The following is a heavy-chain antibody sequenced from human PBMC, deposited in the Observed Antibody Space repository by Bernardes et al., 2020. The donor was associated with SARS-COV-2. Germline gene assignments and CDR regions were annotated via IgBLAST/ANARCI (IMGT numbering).Heavy chain of an antibody. CDR2: ISGDSGSI. D-gene: IGHD2-15*01. V-gene: IGHV3-21*01. CDR3: ASCGGSCYTDPFDY. Sequence: GGSLRLSCAASGFTFSSCSMNWVRKAPGKGLEWVSSISGDSGSIYYADSVKGRFTISRDNAKSSLYLQMNSLRAEDTAVYYCASCGGSCYTDPFDYWGQGTLVTVSS. CDR1: GFTFSSCS. J-gene: IGHJ4*02.